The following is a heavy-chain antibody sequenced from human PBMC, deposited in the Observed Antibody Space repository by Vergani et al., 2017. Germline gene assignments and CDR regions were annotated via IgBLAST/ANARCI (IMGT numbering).Heavy chain of an antibody. J-gene: IGHJ1*01. V-gene: IGHV3-11*01. Sequence: QVQLVESGGGLVKPGGSLRLSCAASGFTFRDYYMSWIRQAPGKGLEWVSYISSSGTTINYADSERGRFTISRDNAKNSLYLQMNSLRAEDTAVYYCAKGDDFWGGRLLQHWGQGTLVTVSS. CDR3: AKGDDFWGGRLLQH. CDR1: GFTFRDYY. D-gene: IGHD3-3*01. CDR2: ISSSGTTI.